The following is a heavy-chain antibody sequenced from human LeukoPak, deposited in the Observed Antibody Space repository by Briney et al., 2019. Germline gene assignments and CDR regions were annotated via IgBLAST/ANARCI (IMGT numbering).Heavy chain of an antibody. Sequence: ASVKVSCTASGYTFTSYAMNWVRQAPGQGLEWMGWINTNTGNPTYAQGFTGRFVFSLDTSVSTAYLQIGSLKAEDTAVYYCARDGYGDYARSVGYWGQGTLVTVSS. V-gene: IGHV7-4-1*01. CDR1: GYTFTSYA. CDR2: INTNTGNP. J-gene: IGHJ4*02. CDR3: ARDGYGDYARSVGY. D-gene: IGHD4-17*01.